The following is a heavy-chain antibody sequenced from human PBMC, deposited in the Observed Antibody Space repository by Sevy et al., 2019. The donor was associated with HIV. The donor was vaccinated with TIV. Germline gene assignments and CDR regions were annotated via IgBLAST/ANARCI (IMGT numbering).Heavy chain of an antibody. CDR2: IIPIFGTA. J-gene: IGHJ4*02. CDR3: ARAPPTYYYGSGSYDRGGFDY. Sequence: ASVKVSCKASGGTFSSYAISWVRQAPGQGLEWMGRIIPIFGTANYAQKFQGRVTITADESTSTAYMELSSLRSEDTAVYYCARAPPTYYYGSGSYDRGGFDYWGQGTLVTVSS. CDR1: GGTFSSYA. D-gene: IGHD3-10*01. V-gene: IGHV1-69*13.